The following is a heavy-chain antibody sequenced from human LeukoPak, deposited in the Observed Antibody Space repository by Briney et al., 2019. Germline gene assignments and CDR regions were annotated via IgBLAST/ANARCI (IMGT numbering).Heavy chain of an antibody. CDR2: IDWDDDK. CDR3: ALGYYYDSSGYYGYFDY. D-gene: IGHD3-22*01. V-gene: IGHV2-70*04. Sequence: ESGPALVKPTQTLTLTCTISGFSLSTIGMRVSRIRQPPGKALEWLARIDWDDDKFYSTSLKTRLTISKDTSKNQVVLTMTNMDPVDTSTYYCALGYYYDSSGYYGYFDYWGQGTRVTVSS. CDR1: GFSLSTIGMR. J-gene: IGHJ4*02.